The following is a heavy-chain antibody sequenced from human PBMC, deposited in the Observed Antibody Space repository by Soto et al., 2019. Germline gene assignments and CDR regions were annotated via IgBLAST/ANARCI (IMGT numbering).Heavy chain of an antibody. V-gene: IGHV3-23*01. Sequence: DVQLLESGGGLVQPGGSLRLSCAASGFTFSSYAMSWVRQAPGKGLEWVSAISGSGGSTYYADSVKGRFTISRDNSKNTLYLQMNSLRAEDTAVYYCAKGSSWYAPSDGDPWWFDPWGQGTLVTVSS. CDR3: AKGSSWYAPSDGDPWWFDP. J-gene: IGHJ5*02. CDR1: GFTFSSYA. CDR2: ISGSGGST. D-gene: IGHD6-13*01.